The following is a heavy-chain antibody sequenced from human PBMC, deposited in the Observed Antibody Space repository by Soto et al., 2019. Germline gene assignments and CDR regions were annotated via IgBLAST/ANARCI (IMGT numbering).Heavy chain of an antibody. Sequence: PSQTLSLTCAISGDSVSSNSVAWNWIRQSPSRGLEWLGRTYYRSKWSNDYAASVKSRITINPDTSKNQFSLQLTSVTPEDTAVYYCASSRSANFDYWGLGTLVTVSS. CDR1: GDSVSSNSVA. V-gene: IGHV6-1*01. CDR2: TYYRSKWSN. J-gene: IGHJ4*02. CDR3: ASSRSANFDY. D-gene: IGHD6-6*01.